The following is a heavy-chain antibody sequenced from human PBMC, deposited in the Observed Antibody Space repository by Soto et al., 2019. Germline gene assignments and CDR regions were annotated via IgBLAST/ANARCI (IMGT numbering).Heavy chain of an antibody. CDR1: GYCISSGCF. J-gene: IGHJ5*02. D-gene: IGHD6-13*01. V-gene: IGHV4-38-2*01. CDR3: ARANSSTWQKLEYKWFDP. CDR2: MYHDVNT. Sequence: SETLSLTCAVSGYCISSGCFWCWIRLPPGKGLEWIANMYHDVNTHYNPSLKSRVTMSVYTSKNQVSLHLQSVTAADTAVYYCARANSSTWQKLEYKWFDPWGQGTLVTVS.